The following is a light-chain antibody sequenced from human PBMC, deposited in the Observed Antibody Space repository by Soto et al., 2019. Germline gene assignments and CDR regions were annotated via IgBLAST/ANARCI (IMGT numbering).Light chain of an antibody. J-gene: IGKJ2*01. V-gene: IGKV3-15*01. CDR2: GAS. CDR1: QSVRSN. Sequence: EIVMTQSPATLSVSPGERVTLSCRASQSVRSNLAWYQQKPGQAPRLLIYGASTRATGIPARFSGSGSGTDFTLTISSLQSEDFAVYYCQQYHISPPDTFGQGTKVEIK. CDR3: QQYHISPPDT.